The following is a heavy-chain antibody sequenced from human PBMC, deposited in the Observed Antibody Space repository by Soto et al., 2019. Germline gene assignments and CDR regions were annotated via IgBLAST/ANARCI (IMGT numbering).Heavy chain of an antibody. CDR2: FMPLFGTA. V-gene: IGHV1-69*01. J-gene: IGHJ3*01. Sequence: QVQLGQSGAEVKKPGSSVRVSCKASGGINWVRQAPGHGLEWMGGFMPLFGTADYAQRFQGRVTITADELTTTSYMVLRSLRSEDTAVYYCAKRAYCGGDCFAFDVWGQGTSVTVSS. D-gene: IGHD2-21*02. CDR3: AKRAYCGGDCFAFDV. CDR1: GG.